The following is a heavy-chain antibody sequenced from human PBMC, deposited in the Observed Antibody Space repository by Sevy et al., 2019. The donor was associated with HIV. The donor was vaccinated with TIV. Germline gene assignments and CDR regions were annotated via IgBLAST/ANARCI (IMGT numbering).Heavy chain of an antibody. J-gene: IGHJ5*02. Sequence: GGSLRLSCTASGFTFSTYGMNWVRQTPGKGLEWVSYISHTGDSIYYADSVKGRFTISRDNAKNTLYLQMNSLRAEDTAVYYCAKTSLGLWRGWFDPWGQGTLVTVSS. CDR1: GFTFSTYG. D-gene: IGHD2-21*01. CDR3: AKTSLGLWRGWFDP. V-gene: IGHV3-48*04. CDR2: ISHTGDSI.